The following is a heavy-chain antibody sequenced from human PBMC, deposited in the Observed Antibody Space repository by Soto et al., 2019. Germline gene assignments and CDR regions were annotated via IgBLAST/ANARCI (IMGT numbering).Heavy chain of an antibody. CDR1: GGTFSSYT. J-gene: IGHJ5*02. Sequence: SVKVSCKASGGTFSSYTISWVRQAPGQGLEWMGRIIPILGIANYAQKFQGRVTITADKSTSTAYMELSSLRSEDTAVYYCARVTAVAGPFDPWGQGTLVTVSS. CDR2: IIPILGIA. CDR3: ARVTAVAGPFDP. V-gene: IGHV1-69*02. D-gene: IGHD6-19*01.